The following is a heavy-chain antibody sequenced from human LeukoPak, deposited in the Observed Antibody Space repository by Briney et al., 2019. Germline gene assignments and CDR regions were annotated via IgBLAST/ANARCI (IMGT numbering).Heavy chain of an antibody. CDR2: IIPIFPTT. J-gene: IGHJ3*02. D-gene: IGHD3-22*01. CDR3: ARDIPGSSGYFNDAFDM. V-gene: IGHV1-69*05. CDR1: GGTFSSYA. Sequence: ASVKVSCKASGGTFSSYAIRWVRQAPGHWLEWMGRIIPIFPTTNYAQKFQGRVTITTEQSTSTAYMELSSLRSEDTAVYYCARDIPGSSGYFNDAFDMWGQGTMVTVSS.